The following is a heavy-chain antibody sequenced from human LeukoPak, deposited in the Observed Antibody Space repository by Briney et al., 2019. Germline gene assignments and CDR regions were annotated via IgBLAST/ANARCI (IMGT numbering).Heavy chain of an antibody. D-gene: IGHD5-18*01. J-gene: IGHJ4*02. CDR3: ARHEDTAMVEDY. Sequence: GESLKISCKGSGYSFTSYWIGWVRQTPGKGLEWMGIIYPGDSHTRYSPSFQGQVTISADKSISTAYLQWSSLKASDSAMYYCARHEDTAMVEDYWGQGTLVTVSS. CDR1: GYSFTSYW. V-gene: IGHV5-51*01. CDR2: IYPGDSHT.